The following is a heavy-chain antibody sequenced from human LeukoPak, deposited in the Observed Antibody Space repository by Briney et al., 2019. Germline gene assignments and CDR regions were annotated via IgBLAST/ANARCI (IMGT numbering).Heavy chain of an antibody. CDR3: ARDDYGVFDAFDV. CDR2: IYNSGST. V-gene: IGHV4-59*08. Sequence: KPSETLSLTCTVSGGSISSHYWSWIRQPPAKGLEWIGYIYNSGSTNYNPSLKSRVTISLDTSKNQFSLHLTSVTAADTAVYFCARDDYGVFDAFDVWGQGAVVTVSS. D-gene: IGHD3-16*01. CDR1: GGSISSHY. J-gene: IGHJ3*01.